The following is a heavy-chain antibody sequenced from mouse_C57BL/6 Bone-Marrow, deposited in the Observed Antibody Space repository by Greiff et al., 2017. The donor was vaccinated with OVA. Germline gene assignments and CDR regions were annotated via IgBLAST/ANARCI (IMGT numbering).Heavy chain of an antibody. J-gene: IGHJ1*03. V-gene: IGHV1-64*01. CDR2: IHPNSGST. CDR1: GYTFTSYW. D-gene: IGHD1-1*01. Sequence: QVQLQQPGAELVKPGASVKLSCKASGYTFTSYWMHWVKQRPGQGLEWIGMIHPNSGSTNYNEKFKSKATLTVDKSCSTAYMQLSSLTSEDSAVYYCARLDGSSEYCDVWGTGTTVTVSS. CDR3: ARLDGSSEYCDV.